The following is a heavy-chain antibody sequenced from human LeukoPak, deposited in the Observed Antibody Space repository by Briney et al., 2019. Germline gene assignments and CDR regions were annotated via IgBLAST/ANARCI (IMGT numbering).Heavy chain of an antibody. J-gene: IGHJ4*02. V-gene: IGHV3-30*18. CDR3: AKDWHSSGWYYFDY. CDR1: GFTFSSYG. D-gene: IGHD6-19*01. CDR2: ISYDGSNK. Sequence: PGRSLRLSCAASGFTFSSYGMHWVRQAPGKGLEWVAVISYDGSNKDYAGSVKGRFTISRDNSKNTLYLQMNSLRAEDTAVYYCAKDWHSSGWYYFDYWGQGTLVTVSS.